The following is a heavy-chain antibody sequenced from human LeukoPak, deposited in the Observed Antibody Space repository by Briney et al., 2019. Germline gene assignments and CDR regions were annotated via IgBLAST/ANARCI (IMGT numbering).Heavy chain of an antibody. D-gene: IGHD1-26*01. Sequence: GESLRLSCAASGFTFSDYYMSWIRQAPGKGLEWVSYISSSGSYTIYADSVKGRFTISRDNAKNSLYLQMNSLRAEDTAVYYCARLKYGSPQHWGQGTLVTVSS. J-gene: IGHJ1*01. V-gene: IGHV3-11*06. CDR1: GFTFSDYY. CDR2: ISSSGSYT. CDR3: ARLKYGSPQH.